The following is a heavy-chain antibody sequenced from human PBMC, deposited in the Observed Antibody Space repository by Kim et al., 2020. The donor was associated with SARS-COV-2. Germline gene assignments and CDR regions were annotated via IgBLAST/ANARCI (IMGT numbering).Heavy chain of an antibody. J-gene: IGHJ3*02. Sequence: RYSPSFQGQVTISADKSISTAYLQWSSLKASDTAMYYCARVLYSRDAFDIWGQGTMVTVSS. V-gene: IGHV5-51*01. D-gene: IGHD6-13*01. CDR3: ARVLYSRDAFDI.